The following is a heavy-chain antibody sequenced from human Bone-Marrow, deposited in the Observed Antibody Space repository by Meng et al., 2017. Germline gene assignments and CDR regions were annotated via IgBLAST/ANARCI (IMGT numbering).Heavy chain of an antibody. CDR2: IYTSGRT. CDR1: GGSISSYY. J-gene: IGHJ3*02. Sequence: SETLSLTCTVSGGSISSYYWSWIRQPAGKGLEWIGRIYTSGRTNYNPSLKSRVTISVDTSKSQFSLKVSSVTAADTAVYYCARVDDYVDFDPPVSPAFDIWGQGTMVTVSS. CDR3: ARVDDYVDFDPPVSPAFDI. D-gene: IGHD4-17*01. V-gene: IGHV4-4*07.